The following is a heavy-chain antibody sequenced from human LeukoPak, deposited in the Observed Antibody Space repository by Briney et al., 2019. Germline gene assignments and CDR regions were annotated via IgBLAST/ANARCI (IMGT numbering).Heavy chain of an antibody. CDR3: ARDSGPGDYGDYFDF. V-gene: IGHV3-48*02. J-gene: IGHJ4*02. Sequence: PGGSLRLSCAASGFTFSSYSMNWVRQAPGKGLEWVSYISSSSGSIYYVDSVKGRFTISRDNAKNSLYLQMNSLRDEDTAVYYCARDSGPGDYGDYFDFWGQGTLVTVSS. CDR1: GFTFSSYS. D-gene: IGHD4/OR15-4a*01. CDR2: ISSSSGSI.